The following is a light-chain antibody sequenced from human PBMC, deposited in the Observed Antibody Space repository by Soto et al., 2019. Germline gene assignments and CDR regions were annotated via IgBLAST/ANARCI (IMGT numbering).Light chain of an antibody. CDR2: EVS. Sequence: QSALTQPASVSGSPGQSITISCTGTSRDVGGYNYVSWYQQHPGKAPKLIIYEVSNRPSGVSNRFSGSKSGNTASLTISGLQAEDEADYYCSSYTSISIDYVFGTGTKVTVL. V-gene: IGLV2-14*01. J-gene: IGLJ1*01. CDR1: SRDVGGYNY. CDR3: SSYTSISIDYV.